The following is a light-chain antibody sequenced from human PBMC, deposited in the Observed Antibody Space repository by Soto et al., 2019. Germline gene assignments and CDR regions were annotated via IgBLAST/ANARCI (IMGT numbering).Light chain of an antibody. CDR2: VNSDGSH. CDR1: SPHGRYA. Sequence: QSVLTQSPSASASLGASVKLTCTLSSPHGRYAIAWHQQQPEKGPRFLMKVNSDGSHNKGDGIPDRFSGSSSGAERYLTISSLQSEDEADYYCQTWGTGIRMFGGGTKVTVL. J-gene: IGLJ3*02. CDR3: QTWGTGIRM. V-gene: IGLV4-69*01.